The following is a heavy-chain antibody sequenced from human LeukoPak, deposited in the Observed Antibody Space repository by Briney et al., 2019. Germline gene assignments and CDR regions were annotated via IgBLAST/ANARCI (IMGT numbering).Heavy chain of an antibody. CDR3: ARDDPSY. CDR2: IWYDGSNK. Sequence: GGSLRPSCAASGFTFSSYWMHWVRQAPGKGLEWVAVIWYDGSNKYYADSVKGRFTISRDNSKNTLYLRMNSLRAEDTAVYYCARDDPSYWGQGTLVTVSS. V-gene: IGHV3-33*08. CDR1: GFTFSSYW. J-gene: IGHJ4*02.